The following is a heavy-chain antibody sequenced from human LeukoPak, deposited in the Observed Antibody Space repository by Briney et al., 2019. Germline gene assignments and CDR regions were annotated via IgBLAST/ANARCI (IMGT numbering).Heavy chain of an antibody. V-gene: IGHV4-59*01. CDR2: IYYSGST. CDR3: ARTSGSGYYTNWFDP. Sequence: SETLSLTCTVSGGSISSCYWSWIRQPPGKGLEWIGYIYYSGSTNYNPSLKSRVTISVDTSKNQFSLKLSSVTAADTAVYYCARTSGSGYYTNWFDPWGQGTLVTVSS. J-gene: IGHJ5*02. D-gene: IGHD3-3*01. CDR1: GGSISSCY.